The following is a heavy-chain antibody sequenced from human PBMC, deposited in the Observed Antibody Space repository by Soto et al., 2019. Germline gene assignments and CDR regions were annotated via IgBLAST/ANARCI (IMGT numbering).Heavy chain of an antibody. CDR2: INHSGSN. D-gene: IGHD3-9*01. CDR1: GGSFSTYY. CDR3: ARGGSNDWQVAFDI. Sequence: QLQQWGAGLLKPSETLSLTCVVSGGSFSTYYYNWIRQSPGKGLEWIGEINHSGSNNYSPSLKSRVTMSLDMSKNQLSLKLTSVTAADTAVYYCARGGSNDWQVAFDIWGQGTMVTVSS. V-gene: IGHV4-34*01. J-gene: IGHJ3*02.